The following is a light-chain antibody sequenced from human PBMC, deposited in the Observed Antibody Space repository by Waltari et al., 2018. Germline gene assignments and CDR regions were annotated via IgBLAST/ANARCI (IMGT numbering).Light chain of an antibody. V-gene: IGKV1-9*01. CDR2: AMS. CDR3: QQVNSYPFT. J-gene: IGKJ3*01. Sequence: IQLTQSPSSLSASVGDRVTITCRASHGIGSYLAWYQQKPGKAPKSLIYAMSTLLNGGPSRFSGSGFGTDFTLTISSLQPEDFATYYCQQVNSYPFTFGPGTTVDIK. CDR1: HGIGSY.